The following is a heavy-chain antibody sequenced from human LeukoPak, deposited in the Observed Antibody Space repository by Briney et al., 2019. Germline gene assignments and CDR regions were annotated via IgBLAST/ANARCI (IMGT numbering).Heavy chain of an antibody. CDR3: ARAPRSSSWYIPSWFES. D-gene: IGHD6-13*01. V-gene: IGHV4-30-2*01. J-gene: IGHJ5*01. CDR1: GGSVSSGNYS. CDR2: LYHSGGT. Sequence: SETLSLTCAVSGGSVSSGNYSWSWIRQPPGKGLEWIGNLYHSGGTYYNPSLKSRVSILVDRFKNHFSLKLNSVTAADTAVYYCARAPRSSSWYIPSWFESWGQGSLVTVSS.